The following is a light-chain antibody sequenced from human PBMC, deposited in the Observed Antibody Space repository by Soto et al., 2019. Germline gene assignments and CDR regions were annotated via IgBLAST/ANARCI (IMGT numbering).Light chain of an antibody. V-gene: IGKV1-9*01. CDR3: QQLNSYPIT. CDR2: AAS. J-gene: IGKJ5*01. CDR1: QGISSY. Sequence: DIQLTQSPSFLSASVGDRVTITCLASQGISSYLAWYQQKPAKAPKLLIYAASTLQSGVPSRFSGSGSGTEFTLTISSLQPEDFATYYCQQLNSYPITFGQGTRLEIK.